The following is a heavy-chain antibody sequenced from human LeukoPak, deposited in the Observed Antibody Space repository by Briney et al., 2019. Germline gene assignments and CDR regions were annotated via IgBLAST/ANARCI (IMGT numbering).Heavy chain of an antibody. J-gene: IGHJ4*02. CDR1: GFTFSSYA. CDR3: ARDGEAYCTNGVCPLGGLDY. V-gene: IGHV3-30-3*01. Sequence: GRSLRLSCAASGFTFSSYAMHWVRQAPGKGLEWVAVISYDGSNKYYADSVKGRFTISRDNSKNTLYLQMNSLRAEDTAVYYCARDGEAYCTNGVCPLGGLDYWGQGTLVTVS. D-gene: IGHD2-8*01. CDR2: ISYDGSNK.